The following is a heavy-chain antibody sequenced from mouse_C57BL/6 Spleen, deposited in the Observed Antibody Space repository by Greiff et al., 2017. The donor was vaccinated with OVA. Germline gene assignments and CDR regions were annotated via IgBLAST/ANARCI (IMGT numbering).Heavy chain of an antibody. J-gene: IGHJ2*01. CDR3: ARQVAGYYFDY. Sequence: EVHLVESGGGLVKPGGSLKLSCAASGFTFSSYTMSWVRQTPEKRLEWVATISGGGGNTYYPDSVKGRFTISRDNAKNTLYLQMSSLRSEDTALYYCARQVAGYYFDYWGQGTTLTVSS. D-gene: IGHD1-1*01. V-gene: IGHV5-9*01. CDR2: ISGGGGNT. CDR1: GFTFSSYT.